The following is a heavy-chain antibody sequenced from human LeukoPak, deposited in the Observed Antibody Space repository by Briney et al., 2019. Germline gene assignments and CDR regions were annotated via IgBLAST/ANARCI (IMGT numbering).Heavy chain of an antibody. V-gene: IGHV1-18*04. J-gene: IGHJ4*02. CDR2: ISAYNGNT. CDR1: GYTFTSYC. Sequence: ASVKVSCKASGYTFTSYCMHWVRQAPGQGLEWMGWISAYNGNTNYAQKLQGRVTMTTDTSTSTAYMELRSLRSDDTAVYYCARYYDSSGYYYSTPYYFDYWGQGTLVTVSS. D-gene: IGHD3-22*01. CDR3: ARYYDSSGYYYSTPYYFDY.